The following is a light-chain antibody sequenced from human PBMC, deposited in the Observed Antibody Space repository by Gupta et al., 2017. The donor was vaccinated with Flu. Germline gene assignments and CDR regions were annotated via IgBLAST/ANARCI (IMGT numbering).Light chain of an antibody. CDR2: DTF. CDR3: QQRANWLRT. Sequence: VLTPSPDTLSMSPGESATLSCRASQSPSGYLAWYQQKPGQPPRLLIYDTFNRASGTPARFSGSGSGTDFTLTISRLEPEDFAVYYCQQRANWLRTFGGGTKVEIK. V-gene: IGKV3-11*01. CDR1: QSPSGY. J-gene: IGKJ4*01.